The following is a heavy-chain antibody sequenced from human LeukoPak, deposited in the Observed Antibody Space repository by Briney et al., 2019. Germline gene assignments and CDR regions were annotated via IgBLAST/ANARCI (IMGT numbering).Heavy chain of an antibody. CDR3: AINPLATVTIRFDP. CDR2: IIPILGIA. V-gene: IGHV1-69*02. Sequence: ASVKVSCKASGGTFSSYTISWVRQAPGQGLEWMGRIIPILGIANYAQKFQGRVTITADKSTSTAYMELSSLKASDTAMYYCAINPLATVTIRFDPWGQGTLVTVSS. CDR1: GGTFSSYT. D-gene: IGHD4-17*01. J-gene: IGHJ5*02.